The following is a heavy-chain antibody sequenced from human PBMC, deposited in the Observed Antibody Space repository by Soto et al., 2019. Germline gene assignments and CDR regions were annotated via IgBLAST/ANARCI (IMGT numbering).Heavy chain of an antibody. CDR3: ARQSAKYSSSWNYYYYGMDV. V-gene: IGHV4-39*01. CDR2: IYYSGST. J-gene: IGHJ6*02. CDR1: GGSISSSSYY. D-gene: IGHD6-13*01. Sequence: SETLSLTCTVSGGSISSSSYYWGWIRQPPGKGLEWIGSIYYSGSTYYNPSLKNRVKISVDKSKNQFSMNLSSVTAADTAVYYCARQSAKYSSSWNYYYYGMDVWGQGTTVTVSS.